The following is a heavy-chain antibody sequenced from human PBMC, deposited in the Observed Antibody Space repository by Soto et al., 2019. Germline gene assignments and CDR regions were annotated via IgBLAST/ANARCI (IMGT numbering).Heavy chain of an antibody. CDR2: MNPNSGNT. J-gene: IGHJ6*02. D-gene: IGHD2-15*01. V-gene: IGHV1-8*01. Sequence: QVQLVQSGAEVKKPGASVKVSCKASGYTFTRYDINWVRQATGQGLEWMGWMNPNSGNTGYAQKFQGRVTMTRNTSISTAYLGLSSRRSEDTAVYYCARTGYGSGGSCDWGMDVWGQGTTVTVSS. CDR1: GYTFTRYD. CDR3: ARTGYGSGGSCDWGMDV.